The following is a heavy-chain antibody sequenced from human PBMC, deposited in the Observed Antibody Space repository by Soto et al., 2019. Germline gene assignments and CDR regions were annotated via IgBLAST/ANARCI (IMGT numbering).Heavy chain of an antibody. Sequence: QVQLVESGGGVVQPGRSLRLSCAASGFTFSNYAMHWVRQAPGKGLEWVALISHDGSNKYYADSVKGRFTISRDNSKNTLYLQMNSLRAEDTAVYYCAGGGYCISTSCYLNWFDPWGQGTLVTVSS. V-gene: IGHV3-30-3*01. CDR2: ISHDGSNK. CDR3: AGGGYCISTSCYLNWFDP. D-gene: IGHD2-2*01. CDR1: GFTFSNYA. J-gene: IGHJ5*02.